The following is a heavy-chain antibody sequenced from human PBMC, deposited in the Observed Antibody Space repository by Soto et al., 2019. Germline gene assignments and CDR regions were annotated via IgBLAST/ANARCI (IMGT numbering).Heavy chain of an antibody. CDR1: GFTFSSYA. J-gene: IGHJ5*02. D-gene: IGHD5-12*01. CDR2: ISGSGGST. V-gene: IGHV3-23*01. CDR3: AKDREMATITRGWFDP. Sequence: EVQLLESGGGLVQPGGSLRLSCAASGFTFSSYAMSWVRQAPGKGLEWVSAISGSGGSTYYADSVKGRFTISRDNSKSTLYLQMNSLRAEDTAVYYCAKDREMATITRGWFDPWGQGTLVTVSS.